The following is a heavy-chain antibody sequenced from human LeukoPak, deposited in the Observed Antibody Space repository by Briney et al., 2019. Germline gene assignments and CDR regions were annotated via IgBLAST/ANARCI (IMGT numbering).Heavy chain of an antibody. V-gene: IGHV6-1*01. CDR2: TYYRSKWYN. CDR1: GDSVSSNSAT. CDR3: ARGSSSNSWYFDY. D-gene: IGHD6-13*01. Sequence: SQTLSHTCAISGDSVSSNSATWTWIRQSPSRGLEWLGRTYYRSKWYNDYAVSMKSRITINPDTSKNQFSLQLNSVTPEDTAVYYCARGSSSNSWYFDYWGQGTLVTVSS. J-gene: IGHJ4*02.